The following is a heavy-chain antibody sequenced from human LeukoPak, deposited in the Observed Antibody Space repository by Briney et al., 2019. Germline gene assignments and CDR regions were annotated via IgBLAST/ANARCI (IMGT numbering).Heavy chain of an antibody. CDR3: ARPYGSGTFDP. J-gene: IGHJ5*02. V-gene: IGHV3-23*01. D-gene: IGHD3-10*01. CDR1: GFTFSNYA. CDR2: ISGSAGST. Sequence: GGSLRLSCAAPGFTFSNYAMTWVRQAPGKGLECGSTISGSAGSTYYADSVKGRFTISRDNSKNTLYLQMNSLRAEDTAVYYCARPYGSGTFDPWGQGTLVTVSS.